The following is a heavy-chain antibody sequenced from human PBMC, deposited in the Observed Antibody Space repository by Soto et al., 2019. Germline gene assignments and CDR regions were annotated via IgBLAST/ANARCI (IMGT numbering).Heavy chain of an antibody. V-gene: IGHV3-21*01. CDR1: GFTFSSYS. D-gene: IGHD6-19*01. J-gene: IGHJ5*02. CDR3: ARAGISGWYARNWFDP. CDR2: ISSSSSYI. Sequence: GGSLRLSCAASGFTFSSYSMNWVRQAPGKGLEWVSSISSSSSYIYYADSVKGRFTISRDNAKNSLYLQMNSLRAEDTAVYYCARAGISGWYARNWFDPWGQGTLVTGFS.